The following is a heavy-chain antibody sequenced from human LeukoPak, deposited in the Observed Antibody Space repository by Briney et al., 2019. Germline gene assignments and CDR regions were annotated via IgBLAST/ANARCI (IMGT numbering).Heavy chain of an antibody. CDR2: IKQDGSEK. CDR1: GLTLSNYW. CDR3: ARDQYDTWSRRGDFDS. D-gene: IGHD3-3*01. J-gene: IGHJ4*02. V-gene: IGHV3-7*03. Sequence: PGGSLRLSCTASGLTLSNYWMIWDRQAPGKGLQWVAKIKQDGSEKYYVDSVKGRFTISRDNAENSLYLQMNSLRVEDTAVFYCARDQYDTWSRRGDFDSWGRGTLVIVSS.